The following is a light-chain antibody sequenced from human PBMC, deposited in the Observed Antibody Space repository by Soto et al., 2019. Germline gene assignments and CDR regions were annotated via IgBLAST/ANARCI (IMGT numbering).Light chain of an antibody. V-gene: IGKV1-5*01. CDR2: DAS. CDR3: QQYNSYSRLT. Sequence: DIQMTQSPSTLSASVGDRVTITCRASQSISSWLAWYQQKPGKAPKLLIYDASSLKSGVPSRFSGSGSGTEFTLTISSLQPDDFATYYCQQYNSYSRLTFGGGTKVDIK. J-gene: IGKJ4*01. CDR1: QSISSW.